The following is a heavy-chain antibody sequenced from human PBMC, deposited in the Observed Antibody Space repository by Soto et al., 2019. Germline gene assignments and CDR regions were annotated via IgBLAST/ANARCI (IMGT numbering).Heavy chain of an antibody. V-gene: IGHV1-58*01. CDR1: GFTFTSSA. J-gene: IGHJ3*02. D-gene: IGHD2-21*02. CDR2: IVVGSGNT. CDR3: AAADPAYCGGDCEDAFDI. Sequence: QMQLVQSGPEVKKPGTSVKVSCKASGFTFTSSAVQWVRQARGQRLEWIEWIVVGSGNTNYAQKFQERVTITRDMSTSTAYMELSSLRSEDTAVYYCAAADPAYCGGDCEDAFDIWGQGTMVTVSS.